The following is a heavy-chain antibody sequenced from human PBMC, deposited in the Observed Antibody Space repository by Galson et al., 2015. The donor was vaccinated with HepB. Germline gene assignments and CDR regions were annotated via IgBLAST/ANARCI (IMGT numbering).Heavy chain of an antibody. V-gene: IGHV3-15*07. CDR2: IKSKTDGGTT. CDR3: TTGIRFLEWLPDAFDI. Sequence: SLRLSCAASGFTFSNAWMNWVRQAPGKGLEWVGRIKSKTDGGTTDYAAPVKGRFTISRDDSKNTLYLQMNSLKTEDTAVYYCTTGIRFLEWLPDAFDIWGQGTMVTVSS. J-gene: IGHJ3*02. CDR1: GFTFSNAW. D-gene: IGHD3-3*01.